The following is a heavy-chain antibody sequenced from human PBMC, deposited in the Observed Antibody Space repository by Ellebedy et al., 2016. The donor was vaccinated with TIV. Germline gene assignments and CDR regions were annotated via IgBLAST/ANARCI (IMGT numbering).Heavy chain of an antibody. D-gene: IGHD2-2*01. CDR1: GFTFSSYA. CDR2: ISGSGGST. CDR3: ARDSGTG. J-gene: IGHJ4*02. V-gene: IGHV3-23*01. Sequence: GESLKISXAASGFTFSSYAMSWVRQAPGKGLEWVSAISGSGGSTYYADSVKGRFTISRDNAKNSLYLQMNSLRAEDTAVYYCARDSGTGWGQGTLVTVSS.